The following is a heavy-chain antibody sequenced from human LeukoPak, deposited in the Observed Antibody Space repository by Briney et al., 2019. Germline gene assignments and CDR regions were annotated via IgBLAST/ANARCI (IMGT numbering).Heavy chain of an antibody. CDR1: GYTLTRYY. CDR2: INPSGGST. J-gene: IGHJ4*02. D-gene: IGHD6-6*01. Sequence: ASVKVSCKASGYTLTRYYMHWVRQAPGQGLEWMGIINPSGGSTNYAQKFQGRVTITADKSTSTAYMELSSLRSEDTAVYYCARDRGLGSSPWGYWGQGTLVTVSS. V-gene: IGHV1-46*01. CDR3: ARDRGLGSSPWGY.